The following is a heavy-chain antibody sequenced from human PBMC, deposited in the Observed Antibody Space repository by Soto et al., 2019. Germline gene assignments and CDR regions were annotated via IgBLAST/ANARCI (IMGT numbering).Heavy chain of an antibody. CDR3: AKDQTLHCSSTSCYVSWFVP. CDR1: GFTFSSYG. CDR2: ISYDGSNK. D-gene: IGHD2-2*01. J-gene: IGHJ5*02. Sequence: QVQLVESGGGVVQPGRSLRLSCAASGFTFSSYGMHWVRQAPGKGLEWVAVISYDGSNKYYADSVKGRFTISRDNSKNTLYLQMNSLRAEDTAVYYCAKDQTLHCSSTSCYVSWFVPWGQGTLVTVSS. V-gene: IGHV3-30*18.